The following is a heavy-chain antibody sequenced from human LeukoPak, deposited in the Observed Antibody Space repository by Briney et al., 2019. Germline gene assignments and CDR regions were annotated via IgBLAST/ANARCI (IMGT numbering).Heavy chain of an antibody. Sequence: QPGGSLRLSCAASGFTFSSYWMSWVRQAPGKGLEWVANIKQDGSEKYYVDSVKGRFTISRDNAKNSLYLQMNSLRAEDTAVYYCAKEEDTAMVRSIDYWGQGTLVTVSS. CDR3: AKEEDTAMVRSIDY. CDR2: IKQDGSEK. CDR1: GFTFSSYW. D-gene: IGHD5-18*01. V-gene: IGHV3-7*03. J-gene: IGHJ4*02.